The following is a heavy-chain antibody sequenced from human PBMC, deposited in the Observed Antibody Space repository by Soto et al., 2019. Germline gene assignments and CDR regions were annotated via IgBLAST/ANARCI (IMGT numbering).Heavy chain of an antibody. V-gene: IGHV4-4*02. CDR3: ARGSYASNFDY. CDR2: IYHRGGT. Sequence: QVQLQESGPGLVKPSGTLSLTCAVSGGSISSSHWWSWVRQPPGKGLEWIGEIYHRGGTNYNPSLKSRLPVSIDKSKNQFSLKLSSVTAADTALYYCARGSYASNFDYWGQGTLVTVSS. D-gene: IGHD3-16*01. CDR1: GGSISSSHW. J-gene: IGHJ4*02.